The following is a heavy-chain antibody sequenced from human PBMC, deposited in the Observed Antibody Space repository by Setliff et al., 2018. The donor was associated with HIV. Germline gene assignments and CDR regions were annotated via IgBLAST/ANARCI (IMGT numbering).Heavy chain of an antibody. CDR3: MRGRIDTYWDYFKEYFFNYIDV. CDR1: GNSSVTNYF. Sequence: PSETLSLTCTILGNSSVTNYFWGWIRAPADKGLEWIGHIAASGDPNYNTSLKSRLSMSVHTSKNQISLSLTSVSAADTAVYFCMRGRIDTYWDYFKEYFFNYIDVWGQGTTVTVS. CDR2: IAASGDP. J-gene: IGHJ6*03. D-gene: IGHD3-9*01. V-gene: IGHV4-4*07.